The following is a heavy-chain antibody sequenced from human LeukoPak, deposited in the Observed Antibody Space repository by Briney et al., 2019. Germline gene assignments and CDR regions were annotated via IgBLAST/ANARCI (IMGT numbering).Heavy chain of an antibody. CDR3: ASPYSGSYPHGAFDI. V-gene: IGHV4-38-2*01. CDR2: IYHSGST. Sequence: IGSIYHSGSTYYNPSLKSRVTISVDTSKNQFSLKLSSVTAADTAVYYCASPYSGSYPHGAFDIWGQGTMVTVSS. J-gene: IGHJ3*02. D-gene: IGHD1-26*01.